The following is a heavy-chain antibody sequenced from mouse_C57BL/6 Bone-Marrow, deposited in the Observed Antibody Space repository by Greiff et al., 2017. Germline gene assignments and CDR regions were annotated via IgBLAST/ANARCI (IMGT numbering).Heavy chain of an antibody. J-gene: IGHJ1*03. V-gene: IGHV2-2*01. CDR1: GLSLTSYG. CDR2: IWSGGST. D-gene: IGHD1-1*01. Sequence: LQESGPGLVQPSQSLSITCTVSGLSLTSYGVHWVRQSPGKGLEWLGVIWSGGSTDYNAAFISRLSISKDNSKSQVFFKMNSLQADDTAIYYCARNLGITTDWYFDVWGTGTTVTVSS. CDR3: ARNLGITTDWYFDV.